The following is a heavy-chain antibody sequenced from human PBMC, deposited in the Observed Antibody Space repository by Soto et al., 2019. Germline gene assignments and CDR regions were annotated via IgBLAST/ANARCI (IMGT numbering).Heavy chain of an antibody. CDR2: IWYDGSNK. J-gene: IGHJ4*02. Sequence: GGSLRLSCAASGFTFSSYGMHWVRQAPGKGLEWVAVIWYDGSNKYYADSVKGRFTISRDNSKNTLYLQMNSLRAEDTAVYYCAREGTYYYDSSGYHYWGQGTLVTVSS. CDR1: GFTFSSYG. CDR3: AREGTYYYDSSGYHY. V-gene: IGHV3-33*01. D-gene: IGHD3-22*01.